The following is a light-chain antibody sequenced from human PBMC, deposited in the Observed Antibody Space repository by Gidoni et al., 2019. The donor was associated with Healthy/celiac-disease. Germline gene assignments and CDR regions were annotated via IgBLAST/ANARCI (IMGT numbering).Light chain of an antibody. CDR2: AAS. Sequence: DIQMTQSPSSLSSSVGDRVTITCRASQGSSNYLAWLQQKPGKATKSLIYAASRLQSGVPSKCSGSGAGTDFTLTSSSLQPEDFATYYCQQYNSYPRTFGQGTKVEIK. J-gene: IGKJ1*01. V-gene: IGKV1-16*02. CDR3: QQYNSYPRT. CDR1: QGSSNY.